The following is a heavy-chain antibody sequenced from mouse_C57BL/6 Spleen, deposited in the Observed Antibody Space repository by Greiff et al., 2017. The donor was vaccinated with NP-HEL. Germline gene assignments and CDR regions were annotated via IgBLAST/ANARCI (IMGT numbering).Heavy chain of an antibody. D-gene: IGHD1-1*01. V-gene: IGHV3-4*01. J-gene: IGHJ1*03. CDR3: ARDYYGSCWYFDV. Sequence: EVQLVESGPALVKPSQTVTLTCTVSGYSITNGNHWWNWLRPVSGRKLEWKGYISSSGSTDSNPSLKSRISITRDTSKNQLFLQLNSVATEAIATCDCARDYYGSCWYFDVWGTGTTVTVSS. CDR2: ISSSGST. CDR1: GYSITNGNHW.